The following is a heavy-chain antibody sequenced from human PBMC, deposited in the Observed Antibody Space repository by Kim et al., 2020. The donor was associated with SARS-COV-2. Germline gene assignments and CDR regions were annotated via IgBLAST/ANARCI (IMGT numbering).Heavy chain of an antibody. Sequence: ASVKVSCKASGYTFTSYYMHWVRQAPGQGLEWMGIINPSGGSTSYAQKFQGRVTMTRDTSTSTVYMELSSLRSEDTAVYYCAREAYGSGSFYYYYYGMDVWGQGTTVTVSS. CDR2: INPSGGST. CDR3: AREAYGSGSFYYYYYGMDV. J-gene: IGHJ6*02. D-gene: IGHD3-10*01. CDR1: GYTFTSYY. V-gene: IGHV1-46*01.